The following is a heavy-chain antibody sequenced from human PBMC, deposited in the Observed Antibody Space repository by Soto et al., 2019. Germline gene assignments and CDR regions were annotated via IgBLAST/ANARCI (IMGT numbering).Heavy chain of an antibody. CDR3: ARTLAAAGTGAFDY. J-gene: IGHJ4*02. D-gene: IGHD6-13*01. CDR2: ISSSSSTI. V-gene: IGHV3-48*01. CDR1: GFTFSSYS. Sequence: GGSLRLSCAASGFTFSSYSMNWVRQAPGKGLEWVSYISSSSSTIYYADSVKGRFTISRDNAKNSLYLRMNSLRAEDTAVYYCARTLAAAGTGAFDYWGQGTLVTVSS.